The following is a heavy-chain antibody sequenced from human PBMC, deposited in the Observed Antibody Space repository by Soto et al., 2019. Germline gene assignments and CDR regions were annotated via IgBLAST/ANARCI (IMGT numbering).Heavy chain of an antibody. D-gene: IGHD5-18*01. CDR2: SHQSGNT. Sequence: QVQLQESGPGLVKPSGTLSLTCAVSGVSIGSHDWWTWVRQPPGKGLEWIGESHQSGNTNYNSSLESRVTIPLDQSKNHFSLQLSAVTVADPAVYYCATRDTGRVYWGQGTLVTVSS. CDR3: ATRDTGRVY. J-gene: IGHJ4*02. V-gene: IGHV4-4*02. CDR1: GVSIGSHDW.